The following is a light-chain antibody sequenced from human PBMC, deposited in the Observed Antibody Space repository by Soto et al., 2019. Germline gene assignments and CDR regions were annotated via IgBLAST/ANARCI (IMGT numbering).Light chain of an antibody. Sequence: DIQITQSPSSSSASIGERAVIPCRASQSLGTYLNWYQQKPGKAPDLLIYAASTLHSGVPSRFSGDGSGKNFTLTITSLQPEDSALYYCQHTYRPPWTCGLGTKGDIK. CDR3: QHTYRPPWT. CDR1: QSLGTY. J-gene: IGKJ1*01. V-gene: IGKV1-39*01. CDR2: AAS.